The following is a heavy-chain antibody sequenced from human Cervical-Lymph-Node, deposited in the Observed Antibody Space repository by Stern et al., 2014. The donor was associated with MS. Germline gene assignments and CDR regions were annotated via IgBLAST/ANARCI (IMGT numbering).Heavy chain of an antibody. V-gene: IGHV5-51*01. J-gene: IGHJ6*02. CDR2: IWPADSDS. D-gene: IGHD6-25*01. CDR1: GYNFGDYC. Sequence: EVQLVESGAEVKKPGESLKISCKGSGYNFGDYCIGWVRQTPGKGLEWMAIIWPADSDSSYSPSVEGQVTISADESISTAFLQSSNLKASDTGIYYCARHQPAATFAMDVWGQGTTVIVSS. CDR3: ARHQPAATFAMDV.